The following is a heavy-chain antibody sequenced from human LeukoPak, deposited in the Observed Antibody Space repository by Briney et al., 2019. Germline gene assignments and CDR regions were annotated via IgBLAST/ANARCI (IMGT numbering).Heavy chain of an antibody. Sequence: SETLSLTCTVSGGSISSGSYYWSWIWQPAGKGLEWIGRIYTSGSTNYNPSPESRVTISVDTSKNQFSLKLSSVTAADTAVYYCARVRFLEWLTDYWGQGTLVTVSS. CDR2: IYTSGST. V-gene: IGHV4-61*02. CDR3: ARVRFLEWLTDY. J-gene: IGHJ4*02. D-gene: IGHD3-3*01. CDR1: GGSISSGSYY.